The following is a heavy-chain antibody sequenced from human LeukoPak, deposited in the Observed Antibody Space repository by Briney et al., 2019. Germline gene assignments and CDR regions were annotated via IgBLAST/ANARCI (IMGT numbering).Heavy chain of an antibody. CDR1: GYTFTGYY. CDR2: INPNSGGT. Sequence: ASVKVSCKASGYTFTGYYMHWVRQAPGQGLEWMGWINPNSGGTNYAQKFQGWVTMTRDTSISTAYMELSRLRSDDTAVYYCARNLVGANYGMDVWGQGTTVTVSS. V-gene: IGHV1-2*04. CDR3: ARNLVGANYGMDV. D-gene: IGHD1-26*01. J-gene: IGHJ6*02.